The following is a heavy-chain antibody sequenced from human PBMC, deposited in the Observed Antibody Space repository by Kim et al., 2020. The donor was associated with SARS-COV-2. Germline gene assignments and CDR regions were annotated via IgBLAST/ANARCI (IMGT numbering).Heavy chain of an antibody. Sequence: SETLSLTCTVSGGSISSSSYYWGWIRQPPGKGLEWIGSIYYSGSTYYNPSLKSRVTISVDTSKNQFSLKLSSVTAADTAVYYCARQPNYYGSGSYCYYFDYWGQGTLVTVSS. CDR1: GGSISSSSYY. V-gene: IGHV4-39*01. CDR2: IYYSGST. CDR3: ARQPNYYGSGSYCYYFDY. D-gene: IGHD3-10*01. J-gene: IGHJ4*02.